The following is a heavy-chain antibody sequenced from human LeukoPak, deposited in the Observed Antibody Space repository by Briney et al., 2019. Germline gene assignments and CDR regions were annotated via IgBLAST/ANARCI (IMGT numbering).Heavy chain of an antibody. CDR3: AREPSPGLSVRYYYMDV. CDR2: ISSSSSYI. D-gene: IGHD3-10*01. J-gene: IGHJ6*03. V-gene: IGHV3-21*01. CDR1: GFTFSSYS. Sequence: GGSLRLSCAASGFTFSSYSMNWVRQAPGQGLEWVSSISSSSSYIYYADSVKGRFTISRDNAKTSLYLQMNSLRAEDTAVYYCAREPSPGLSVRYYYMDVWGKGTTVTVSS.